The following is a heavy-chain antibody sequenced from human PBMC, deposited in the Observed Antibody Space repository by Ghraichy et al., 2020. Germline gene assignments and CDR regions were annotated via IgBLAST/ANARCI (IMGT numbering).Heavy chain of an antibody. D-gene: IGHD3-3*01. CDR3: AKVVGITIFVKGYYFDY. Sequence: GGSLRLSCAASGFTFSSYAMSWVRQAPGKGLEWVSAIRGSGGSTYYADSVKGRFTISRDNSKNTLYLQMNSLRAEDTAVYYCAKVVGITIFVKGYYFDYCGQGTLVTVSS. CDR1: GFTFSSYA. J-gene: IGHJ4*02. V-gene: IGHV3-23*01. CDR2: IRGSGGST.